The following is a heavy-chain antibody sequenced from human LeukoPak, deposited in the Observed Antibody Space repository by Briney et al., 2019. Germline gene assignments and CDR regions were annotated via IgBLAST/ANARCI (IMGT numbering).Heavy chain of an antibody. CDR1: GFTFSSHA. CDR2: ISGHGDTT. Sequence: GGSLRLSCAASGFTFSSHAMFWVRQAPGKGLEWVSTISGHGDTTYDADSVKGRFTISRDNSKNTMFLQMSSLRAEDTAIYYCAKAIDSRGYWYERGADYWGQGTLVTVSS. D-gene: IGHD3-22*01. CDR3: AKAIDSRGYWYERGADY. J-gene: IGHJ4*02. V-gene: IGHV3-23*01.